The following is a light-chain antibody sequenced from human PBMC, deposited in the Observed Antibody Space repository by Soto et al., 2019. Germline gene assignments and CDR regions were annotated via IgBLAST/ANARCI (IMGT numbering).Light chain of an antibody. V-gene: IGKV3-15*01. CDR1: QSVGSSY. J-gene: IGKJ1*01. CDR2: GAS. CDR3: QQYNSWLWT. Sequence: EIVLTQSPGTLSLSPGERATLSCRASQSVGSSYLAWYQQKPGQAPRLLIYGASTRATGIPARFSGSGSGTEFTLIISSLQSEDSAVYYCQQYNSWLWTFGQGTKVDI.